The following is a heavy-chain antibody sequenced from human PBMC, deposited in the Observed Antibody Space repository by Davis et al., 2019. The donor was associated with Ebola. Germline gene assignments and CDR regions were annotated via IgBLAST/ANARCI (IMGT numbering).Heavy chain of an antibody. J-gene: IGHJ4*01. CDR2: ISYDSSSD. CDR1: GFTFRSYT. D-gene: IGHD2-15*01. Sequence: PGGSLRLSCAASGFTFRSYTLNWVRQAPGRGLEWVALISYDSSSDDYVGSVKGRFTISRDNSKNTLYLQMDGLTTADTAVYYCVKDTNRWFRTISYFDFWGQGTLVSVSS. CDR3: VKDTNRWFRTISYFDF. V-gene: IGHV3-30*18.